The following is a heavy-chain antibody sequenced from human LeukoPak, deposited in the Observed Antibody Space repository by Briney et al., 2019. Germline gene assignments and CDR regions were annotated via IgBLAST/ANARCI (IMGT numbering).Heavy chain of an antibody. CDR2: ISYDGSNK. J-gene: IGHJ6*02. D-gene: IGHD5-12*01. CDR3: ARIYSGYDPSYYGMDV. Sequence: GGSLRLSCAASGFTFSSYAMRWVRQAPGKGLEWVAVISYDGSNKYYADSVKGRFTISRDNSKNTLYLQMNSLRAEDTAVHYCARIYSGYDPSYYGMDVWGQGTTVTVSS. V-gene: IGHV3-30-3*01. CDR1: GFTFSSYA.